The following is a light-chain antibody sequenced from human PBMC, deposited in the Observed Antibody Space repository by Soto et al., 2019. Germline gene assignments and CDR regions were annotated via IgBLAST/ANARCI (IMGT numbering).Light chain of an antibody. Sequence: EVVMTQSPATLSVSPGERATLSCRASQSVRSNFAWYQQKPGQPPRLLIYGPSTRATGVPSRFSGSGSGTEFTFTISILQSEDFALYYCLQYNDWVPTFGQGTKVEIK. CDR2: GPS. CDR1: QSVRSN. J-gene: IGKJ1*01. V-gene: IGKV3-15*01. CDR3: LQYNDWVPT.